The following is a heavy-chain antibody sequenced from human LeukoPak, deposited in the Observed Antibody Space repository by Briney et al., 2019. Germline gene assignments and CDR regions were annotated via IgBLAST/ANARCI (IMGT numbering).Heavy chain of an antibody. CDR2: IYYSGST. Sequence: SETLSLTCTVSGGSISSYYWSWIRQPPGKGLEWIGYIYYSGSTNYNPSLKSRATISVDTSKNQFSLKLGSVTAADTAVYYCARDRLRNWFDPWGQGTLVTVSS. CDR1: GGSISSYY. J-gene: IGHJ5*02. CDR3: ARDRLRNWFDP. V-gene: IGHV4-59*01. D-gene: IGHD5-12*01.